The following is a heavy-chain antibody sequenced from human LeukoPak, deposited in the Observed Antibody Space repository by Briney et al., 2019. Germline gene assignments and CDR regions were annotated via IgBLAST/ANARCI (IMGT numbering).Heavy chain of an antibody. D-gene: IGHD5-24*01. CDR1: GGSVSSSDHY. J-gene: IGHJ4*02. CDR2: MYYSGGT. V-gene: IGHV4-39*07. CDR3: ARDVSRDAYQAFDY. Sequence: NPSETLSLTCTVAGGSVSSSDHYWGWVRQPPGRGLEWIGSMYYSGGTYRNPSLKSRITISVDTSKNQFSLKLSSVTAADTAVYYCARDVSRDAYQAFDYWGQGTLVTVSS.